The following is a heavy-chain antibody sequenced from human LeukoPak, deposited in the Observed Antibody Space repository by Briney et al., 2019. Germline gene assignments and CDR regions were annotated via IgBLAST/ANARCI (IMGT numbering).Heavy chain of an antibody. CDR3: AKDIGSQRYYGMDV. CDR1: GFTFSSYA. D-gene: IGHD3-16*02. Sequence: HPGGSLRLSCAASGFTFSSYAMSWVRQAPGKGLEWVSAISGSGGSTYYADSVKGRFTISRDNAKNSLYLQMNSLRAEDTALYYCAKDIGSQRYYGMDVWGQGTTVTVSS. J-gene: IGHJ6*02. CDR2: ISGSGGST. V-gene: IGHV3-23*01.